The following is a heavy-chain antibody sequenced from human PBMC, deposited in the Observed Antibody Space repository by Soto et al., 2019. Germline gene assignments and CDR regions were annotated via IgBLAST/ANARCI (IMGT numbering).Heavy chain of an antibody. CDR2: FDPEDGET. Sequence: ASVKVSCKVSGYTLTELSLHWVRQAPGKGLEWMGGFDPEDGETIYAQKFQGRVTMTEDTSTDTAYMELSSLRSEDTAVNYCATAAGLGGERPKAYYYYYYGMDVWDQGTTVTVSS. CDR1: GYTLTELS. CDR3: ATAAGLGGERPKAYYYYYYGMDV. D-gene: IGHD3-16*01. J-gene: IGHJ6*02. V-gene: IGHV1-24*01.